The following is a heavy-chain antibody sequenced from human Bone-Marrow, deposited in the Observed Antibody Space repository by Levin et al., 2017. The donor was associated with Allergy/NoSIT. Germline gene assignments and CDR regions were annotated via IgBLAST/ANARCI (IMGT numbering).Heavy chain of an antibody. CDR2: IYYSGST. D-gene: IGHD3-10*01. Sequence: SETLSLMCTVSGDSVSSGSYYWSWIRQSPGKGLEWIGYIYYSGSTSYNPSLKSRVSISVDTSNNHFSLKLKSVTPADTATYFCATLGRKYGYWHFDLWGRGTLVTVPS. J-gene: IGHJ2*01. CDR3: ATLGRKYGYWHFDL. CDR1: GDSVSSGSYY. V-gene: IGHV4-61*03.